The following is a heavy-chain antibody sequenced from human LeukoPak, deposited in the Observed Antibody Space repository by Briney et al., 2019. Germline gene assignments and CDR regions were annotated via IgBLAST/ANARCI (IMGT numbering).Heavy chain of an antibody. CDR3: AKAPTAGNSYYGMDV. D-gene: IGHD6-13*01. CDR2: ISSSGGST. V-gene: IGHV3-23*01. Sequence: GGSLRLSCAASGFTFSSYAMSWVRQAPGQGLEWVSGISSSGGSTSYADSVKGRFTISRDNSKNTQYLQMDSLRAEGTAVYYCAKAPTAGNSYYGMDVWGQGTTVTVSS. CDR1: GFTFSSYA. J-gene: IGHJ6*02.